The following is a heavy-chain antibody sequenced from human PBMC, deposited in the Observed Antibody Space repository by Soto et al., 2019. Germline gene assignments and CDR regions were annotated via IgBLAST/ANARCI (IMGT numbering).Heavy chain of an antibody. D-gene: IGHD3-9*01. CDR2: INPNSGGT. V-gene: IGHV1-2*02. CDR3: ASSTSYILWGRAFYYYYGMDV. Sequence: ASVKVSCKASGYTFTGYYMHWVRQAPGQGLEWMGWINPNSGGTNYAKKFQGRVTMTRDTSISTAYMELSRLRSDDTAVYYCASSTSYILWGRAFYYYYGMDVWGQGTTATVSS. J-gene: IGHJ6*02. CDR1: GYTFTGYY.